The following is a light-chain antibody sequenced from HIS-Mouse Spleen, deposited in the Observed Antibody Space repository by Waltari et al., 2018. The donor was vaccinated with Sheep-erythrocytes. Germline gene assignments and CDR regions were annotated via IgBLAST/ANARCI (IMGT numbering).Light chain of an antibody. CDR2: SNN. CDR3: AAWDDSLNGPV. Sequence: QSVLTQPPSASGTPGQRVTISCSGCSPNNGSNTVNWYQQLPGTAPKLLIYSNNQRPSGVPDRFSGSKSGTSASLAISGLQSEDEADYYCAAWDDSLNGPVFGGGTKLTVL. J-gene: IGLJ2*01. CDR1: SPNNGSNT. V-gene: IGLV1-44*01.